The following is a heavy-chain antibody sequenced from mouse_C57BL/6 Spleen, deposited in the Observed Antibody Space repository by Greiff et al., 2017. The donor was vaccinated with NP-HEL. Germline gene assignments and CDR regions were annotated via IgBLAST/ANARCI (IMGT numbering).Heavy chain of an antibody. V-gene: IGHV1-15*01. CDR3: TRWGGPGSFDY. CDR1: GYTFTDYE. Sequence: VQLQQSGAELVRPGASVTLSCKASGYTFTDYEMHWVKQTPVHGLEWIGAIDPETGGTAYNQKFKGKAILTADKSSSTAYMELRSLTSEDSAVYYCTRWGGPGSFDYWGQGTTLTVSS. J-gene: IGHJ2*01. D-gene: IGHD1-1*02. CDR2: IDPETGGT.